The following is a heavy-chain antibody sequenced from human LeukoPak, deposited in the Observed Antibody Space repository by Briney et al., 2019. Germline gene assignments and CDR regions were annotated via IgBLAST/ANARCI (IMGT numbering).Heavy chain of an antibody. CDR3: ARRPYGDSPYYYYYGMDV. V-gene: IGHV4-59*01. CDR2: IYYSGST. J-gene: IGHJ6*02. Sequence: SETPSLTCTVSGGSISSYYGSWIRQPPGKGLEWIGYIYYSGSTNYNPSLKSRVTISVDTSKNQFSLKLSSVTAADTAVYYCARRPYGDSPYYYYYGMDVWGQGTTVTVSS. D-gene: IGHD4-17*01. CDR1: GGSISSYY.